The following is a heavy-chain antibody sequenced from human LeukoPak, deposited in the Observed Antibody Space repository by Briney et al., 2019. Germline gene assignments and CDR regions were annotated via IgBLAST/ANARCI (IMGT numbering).Heavy chain of an antibody. CDR1: GFTFDDYA. CDR2: ISWNSGSI. J-gene: IGHJ4*02. CDR3: AKYNRGEKAAAGYFDY. Sequence: PGRSLRLSCAASGFTFDDYAMHWVRQAPGKGLEWVSGISWNSGSIGYADSVKGRFTISRDNAKNTLYLQMNSLRAEDMALYYCAKYNRGEKAAAGYFDYWGQGTLVTVSS. V-gene: IGHV3-9*03. D-gene: IGHD6-13*01.